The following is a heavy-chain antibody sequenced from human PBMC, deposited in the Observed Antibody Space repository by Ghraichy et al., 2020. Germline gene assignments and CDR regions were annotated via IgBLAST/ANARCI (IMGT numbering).Heavy chain of an antibody. Sequence: GGSLRLSCAASGFTFSSYWMSWVRQAPGKGLEWVANIKQDGSEKYYVDSVKGRFTISRDNAKNSLYLQMNSLRAEDTAVYYCARVNDGDYDLGMENYYYYGMDVWGQGTTVTVSS. D-gene: IGHD4-17*01. CDR2: IKQDGSEK. V-gene: IGHV3-7*03. J-gene: IGHJ6*02. CDR3: ARVNDGDYDLGMENYYYYGMDV. CDR1: GFTFSSYW.